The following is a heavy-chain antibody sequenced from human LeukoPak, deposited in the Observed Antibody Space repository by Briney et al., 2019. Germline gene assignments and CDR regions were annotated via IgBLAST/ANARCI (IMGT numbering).Heavy chain of an antibody. CDR3: AREGDAFDI. Sequence: GGSLRLSCAASGFTFRNYIISWVRQAPGKGLEWVANMRQDGSEKYYVDSVKGRFTLSRDNAKNSLYLQMDSLRAEDTAVYYCAREGDAFDIWGQGTMVTVSS. CDR2: MRQDGSEK. J-gene: IGHJ3*02. V-gene: IGHV3-7*01. CDR1: GFTFRNYI.